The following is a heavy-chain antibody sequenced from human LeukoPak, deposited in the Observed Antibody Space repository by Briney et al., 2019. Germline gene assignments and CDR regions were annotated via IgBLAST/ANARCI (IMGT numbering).Heavy chain of an antibody. J-gene: IGHJ3*02. V-gene: IGHV4-34*01. Sequence: TSETLSLTCAVYGGSFSGYYWSWIRQPPGKGLEWIGEINHSGSTNYNPSLKSRVTISVDTAKNQFFLKLSSVTAADTAVYYCARARPYYYGSSGYHLDAFDIWGQGTMVTVSS. CDR1: GGSFSGYY. CDR2: INHSGST. CDR3: ARARPYYYGSSGYHLDAFDI. D-gene: IGHD3-22*01.